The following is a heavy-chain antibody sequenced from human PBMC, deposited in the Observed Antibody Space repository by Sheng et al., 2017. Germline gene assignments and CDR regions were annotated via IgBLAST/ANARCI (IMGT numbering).Heavy chain of an antibody. CDR2: ISSSSSHI. V-gene: IGHV3-21*01. CDR3: ARGRYLLGP. Sequence: EVQLVESGGGLVKPGGSVRLSCAASGFSFSIHAMNWVRQAPGKGLEWVSSISSSSSHIYYADSVKGRCTISRDNAKNSLYLQMNSLRAEDTAVYYCARGRYLLGPWGQGTLVTVSS. D-gene: IGHD2-15*01. J-gene: IGHJ5*02. CDR1: GFSFSIHA.